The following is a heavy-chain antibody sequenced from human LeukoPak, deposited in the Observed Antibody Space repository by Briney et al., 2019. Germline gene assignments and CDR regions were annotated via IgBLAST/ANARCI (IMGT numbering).Heavy chain of an antibody. D-gene: IGHD2-15*01. CDR1: GFTFRDYA. CDR3: AMRPADCSSSSCPTINRYYYGMDV. J-gene: IGHJ6*02. Sequence: GGSLRLSCAASGFTFRDYAMSWVRQAPGKGLEWVSAISGNGGSTYYADSVKGRFTIPRDNSKNTLHLQLNSLRDEDTAMYYCAMRPADCSSSSCPTINRYYYGMDVWGQGTTVIVSS. V-gene: IGHV3-23*01. CDR2: ISGNGGST.